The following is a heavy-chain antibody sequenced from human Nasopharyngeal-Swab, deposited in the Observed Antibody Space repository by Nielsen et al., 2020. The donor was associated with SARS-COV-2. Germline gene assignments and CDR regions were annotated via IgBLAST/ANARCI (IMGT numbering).Heavy chain of an antibody. D-gene: IGHD2-2*02. CDR3: ARVSGYCSSTSCYTGGIDY. CDR2: MNPNSGNT. V-gene: IGHV1-8*01. Sequence: ASVKVSCKASGYTFTSYDINWVRQATGQGLEWMGWMNPNSGNTGYAQKFQGRVTMTRNTSISTAYMELSSLRSEDTAVYYCARVSGYCSSTSCYTGGIDYWGQGILVTVSS. J-gene: IGHJ4*02. CDR1: GYTFTSYD.